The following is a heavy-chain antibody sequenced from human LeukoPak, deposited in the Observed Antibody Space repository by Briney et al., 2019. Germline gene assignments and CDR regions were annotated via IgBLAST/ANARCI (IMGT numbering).Heavy chain of an antibody. CDR3: ASVLTTVTTGYYYGMDV. J-gene: IGHJ6*02. D-gene: IGHD4-11*01. CDR1: GFTFSSYS. CDR2: ISSSSSYI. Sequence: SGRSLRLSCAASGFTFSSYSMNWVRQAPGKGLEWVSSISSSSSYIYYADSVKGRFTISRDNAKNSLYLQMNSLRAEDTAVYYCASVLTTVTTGYYYGMDVWGQGTTVTVSS. V-gene: IGHV3-21*01.